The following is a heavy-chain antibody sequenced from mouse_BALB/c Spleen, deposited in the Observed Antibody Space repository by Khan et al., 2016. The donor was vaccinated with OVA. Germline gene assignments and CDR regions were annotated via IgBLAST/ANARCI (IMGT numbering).Heavy chain of an antibody. CDR1: GYTFTSYV. CDR3: SPVGTYYLSFAY. Sequence: EVQLQESGPELVKPGASVKMSCKASGYTFTSYVMHWVKQTPGLGLEWIGYIYPFNDDTTYNEKFKGKATLTSDRSSSTAYMELSSLTSEDSAVYYCSPVGTYYLSFAYWGQGTLVTVSA. CDR2: IYPFNDDT. V-gene: IGHV1S136*01. J-gene: IGHJ3*01. D-gene: IGHD1-1*01.